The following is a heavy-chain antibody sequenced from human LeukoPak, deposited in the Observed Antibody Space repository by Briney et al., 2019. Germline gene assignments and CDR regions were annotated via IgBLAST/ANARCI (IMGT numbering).Heavy chain of an antibody. V-gene: IGHV1-18*01. CDR3: ARDKLDAEGVCYGY. D-gene: IGHD2-8*01. CDR2: ISAYNGNT. J-gene: IGHJ4*02. CDR1: GYTFTSYD. Sequence: GASVKVSCKASGYTFTSYDINWVRQATGQGLEWMGWISAYNGNTNHAQKLQGRVTMTTDTSTSTAYMELRSLRSDDTAVYYCARDKLDAEGVCYGYWGQGTLVTVSS.